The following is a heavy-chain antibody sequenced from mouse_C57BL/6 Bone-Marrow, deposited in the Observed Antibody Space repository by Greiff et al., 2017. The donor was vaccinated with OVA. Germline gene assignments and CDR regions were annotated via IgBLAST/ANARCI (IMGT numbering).Heavy chain of an antibody. V-gene: IGHV5-17*01. CDR2: ISSGSSNI. CDR3: AGANWDYVDY. D-gene: IGHD4-1*01. CDR1: GFTFSDYG. Sequence: EVKLVESGGGLVKPGGSLKLSCAASGFTFSDYGMHWVRQAPEKGLEWVAYISSGSSNIYYADTVKGRFTISRDNAKNTLFLQMTSLRSEDTAMYYCAGANWDYVDYWGQGTTLTVSS. J-gene: IGHJ2*01.